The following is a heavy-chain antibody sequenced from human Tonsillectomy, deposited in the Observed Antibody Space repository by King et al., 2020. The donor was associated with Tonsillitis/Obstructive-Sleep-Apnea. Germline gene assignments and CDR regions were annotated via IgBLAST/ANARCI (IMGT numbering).Heavy chain of an antibody. CDR3: AREEDGGNSRGFDY. Sequence: VQLVQSGGGVVQPGRSLRLSCAASGFTFSSYAMHWVRQAPGKGLEWVAVISYDGSNKYYADSVKGRFTISRDNSKNTLYLQMNSLRAEDTAVYYCAREEDGGNSRGFDYWGQGTLVTVSS. V-gene: IGHV3-30*04. CDR1: GFTFSSYA. D-gene: IGHD4-23*01. J-gene: IGHJ4*02. CDR2: ISYDGSNK.